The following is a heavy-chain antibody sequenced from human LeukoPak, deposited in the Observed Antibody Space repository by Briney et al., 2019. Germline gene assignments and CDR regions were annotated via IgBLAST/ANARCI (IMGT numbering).Heavy chain of an antibody. J-gene: IGHJ4*02. D-gene: IGHD6-13*01. CDR1: GFTFSSYA. CDR3: ARDQQQLSIDY. CDR2: ISYDGSNK. Sequence: GRSLRLSCAASGFTFSSYAMHWVRQAPGKRLEWVAVISYDGSNKYYADSVKGRFTISRDNSKNTLYLQMNSLRAEDTAVYYCARDQQQLSIDYWGQGTLVTASS. V-gene: IGHV3-30*04.